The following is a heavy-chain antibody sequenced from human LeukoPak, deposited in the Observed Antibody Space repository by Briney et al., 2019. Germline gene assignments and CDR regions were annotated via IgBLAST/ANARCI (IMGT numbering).Heavy chain of an antibody. Sequence: PGGSLRLSCAASGFTFSSYGMHWVRQAPGKGLEWVAVISYDGSNKYYADSAKGRFTISRDNSKNTLYLQMNSLRAEDTAVYYCAKDWTSIAAAGPLGDWFDPWGQGTLVTVSS. CDR2: ISYDGSNK. CDR3: AKDWTSIAAAGPLGDWFDP. V-gene: IGHV3-30*18. CDR1: GFTFSSYG. D-gene: IGHD6-13*01. J-gene: IGHJ5*02.